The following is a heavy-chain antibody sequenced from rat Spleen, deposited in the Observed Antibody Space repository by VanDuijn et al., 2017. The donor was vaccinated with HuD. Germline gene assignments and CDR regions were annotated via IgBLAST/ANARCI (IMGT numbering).Heavy chain of an antibody. Sequence: EVQLVESGGGLVQPGGSLKLSCAVSGLTFSDYGMAWVRQAPGKGLEWVASITNTGDSTSSPDSVKGRFTISRDNAKSTLYLQMNSLRSEDTATYYCTRGYVMDAWGQGASVTVSS. CDR3: TRGYVMDA. J-gene: IGHJ4*01. CDR1: GLTFSDYG. CDR2: ITNTGDST. V-gene: IGHV5-31*01.